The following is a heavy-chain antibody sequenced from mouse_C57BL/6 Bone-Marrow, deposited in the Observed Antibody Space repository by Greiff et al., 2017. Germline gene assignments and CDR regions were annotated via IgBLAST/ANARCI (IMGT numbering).Heavy chain of an antibody. D-gene: IGHD2-12*01. CDR3: ARGRRGDY. CDR1: GYTFTSYW. CDR2: IDPSDSYT. Sequence: VQLQQPGAELVMPGASVKLSCKASGYTFTSYWMHWVKQRPGQGLEWIGEIDPSDSYTNYNQKFKGKSTLTVDKSSSSAYMQLSSLTSEDSAVCYCARGRRGDYWGQGTTLTVSS. V-gene: IGHV1-69*01. J-gene: IGHJ2*01.